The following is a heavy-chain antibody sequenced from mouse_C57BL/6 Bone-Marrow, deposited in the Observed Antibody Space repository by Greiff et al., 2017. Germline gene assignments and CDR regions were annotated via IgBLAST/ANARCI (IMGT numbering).Heavy chain of an antibody. V-gene: IGHV5-4*01. D-gene: IGHD2-3*01. CDR1: GFTFSSYA. Sequence: EVKLQESGGGLVKPGGSLKLSCAASGFTFSSYAMSWVRQTPEKRLEWVATISDGGSYTYYPDNVKGRFTISRDNAKNNLYLQMSHLKSEDTAMYYCARDRWSAMDYWGQGTSVTVSS. CDR2: ISDGGSYT. J-gene: IGHJ4*01. CDR3: ARDRWSAMDY.